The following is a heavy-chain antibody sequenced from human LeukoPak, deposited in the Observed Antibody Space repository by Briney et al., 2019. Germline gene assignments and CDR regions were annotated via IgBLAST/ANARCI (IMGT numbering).Heavy chain of an antibody. V-gene: IGHV3-7*01. CDR2: IKQDGSET. CDR3: AREVANGIAVAGPFDY. CDR1: GFTFSSYW. Sequence: SGGSLRLSCGASGFTFSSYWMTWVRQAPGKGLEWVANIKQDGSETYYVDSVKGRFTISRDNAKNSLYLQMNSLRAEDTAVYYCAREVANGIAVAGPFDYWGQGTLVTVSS. J-gene: IGHJ4*02. D-gene: IGHD6-19*01.